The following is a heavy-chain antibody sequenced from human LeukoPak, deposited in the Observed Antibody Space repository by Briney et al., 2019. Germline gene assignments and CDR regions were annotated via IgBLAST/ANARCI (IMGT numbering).Heavy chain of an antibody. CDR1: GYTSTYYP. Sequence: ASVKVSCKASGYTSTYYPLHRVRQAPGQRLEWMGWINPGNGDTSSSQKFHDRVTITRDTSASTAYMELSSLRTEDTAVYYCASGPYYTSGTVKGEFDYWGQGTLVTVSS. D-gene: IGHD3-3*01. V-gene: IGHV1-3*01. J-gene: IGHJ4*02. CDR3: ASGPYYTSGTVKGEFDY. CDR2: INPGNGDT.